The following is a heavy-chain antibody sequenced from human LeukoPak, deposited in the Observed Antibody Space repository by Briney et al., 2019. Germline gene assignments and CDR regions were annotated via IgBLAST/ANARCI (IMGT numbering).Heavy chain of an antibody. Sequence: GASVKVSCKASGYTFTAYYMHWVRQAPGQGLEWMGWMNPNSGNTGYAQKFQGRVTITRNTSISTAYMELSSLRSEDTAVYYCARVRYSSSWYTNWFDPWGQGTLVTVSS. J-gene: IGHJ5*02. V-gene: IGHV1-8*03. D-gene: IGHD6-13*01. CDR2: MNPNSGNT. CDR3: ARVRYSSSWYTNWFDP. CDR1: GYTFTAYY.